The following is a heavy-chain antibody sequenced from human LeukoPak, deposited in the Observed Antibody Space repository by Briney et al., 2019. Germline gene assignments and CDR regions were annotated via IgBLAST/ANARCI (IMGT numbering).Heavy chain of an antibody. J-gene: IGHJ4*02. D-gene: IGHD2-2*02. CDR3: ASPGDCSITSCYILDY. Sequence: GGSLRLSCAASGFTLSSYEMNWVRQAPGKGLEWVSYISGSGSTIYYPASVRGGFTISRTNAKHLLYLQMTSLRAEDTAVYYCASPGDCSITSCYILDYWGQGTLVTVSS. CDR1: GFTLSSYE. V-gene: IGHV3-48*03. CDR2: ISGSGSTI.